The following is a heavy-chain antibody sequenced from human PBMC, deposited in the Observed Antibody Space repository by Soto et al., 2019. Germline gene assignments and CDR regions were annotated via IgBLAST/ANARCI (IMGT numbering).Heavy chain of an antibody. D-gene: IGHD3-10*01. CDR2: IYYSGST. CDR1: GGSISSGGYC. V-gene: IGHV4-31*02. Sequence: PSETLSLTWTVSGGSISSGGYCWSRNSKHPGKGLEWIGYIYYSGSTYYNPSLKSRVTISVDTSKNQFSLKLSSVTAADTAVYYCARDPRVPSGSYSPYYYYYGMDVWGQGTTVTVSS. CDR3: ARDPRVPSGSYSPYYYYYGMDV. J-gene: IGHJ6*02.